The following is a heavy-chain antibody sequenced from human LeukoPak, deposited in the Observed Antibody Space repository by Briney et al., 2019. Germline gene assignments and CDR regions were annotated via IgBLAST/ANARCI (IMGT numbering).Heavy chain of an antibody. Sequence: SETLSLTCTVSGGSISSYYWSWIRQPPGKGLEWIGYIYYSGSTNYNPSLKSRVTISVDTPKNQFSLKLSSVTAADTAVYYCAGDYGDYSVYFDYWGQGTLVTVSS. V-gene: IGHV4-59*08. CDR3: AGDYGDYSVYFDY. J-gene: IGHJ4*02. CDR2: IYYSGST. D-gene: IGHD4-17*01. CDR1: GGSISSYY.